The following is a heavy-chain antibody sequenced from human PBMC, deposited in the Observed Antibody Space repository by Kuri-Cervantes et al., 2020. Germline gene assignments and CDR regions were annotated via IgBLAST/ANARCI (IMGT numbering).Heavy chain of an antibody. CDR3: ARTGVVPVAARAGFDY. CDR1: GFTFSSYG. Sequence: GGSLRLSCAASGFTFSSYGMHWVRQAPGKGLEWVAVISYDGSNKYYADSVKGRFTISRDNSKNTLYLQMNSLRAEDTAVYYCARTGVVPVAARAGFDYWGQGTLVTVSS. D-gene: IGHD2-2*01. J-gene: IGHJ4*02. V-gene: IGHV3-30*03. CDR2: ISYDGSNK.